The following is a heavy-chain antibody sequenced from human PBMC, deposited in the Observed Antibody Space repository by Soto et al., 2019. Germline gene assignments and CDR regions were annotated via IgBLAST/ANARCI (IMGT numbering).Heavy chain of an antibody. CDR3: ARGNGKYGYFDY. Sequence: QVQVVESGGGVVQPGRSLRLSCAASGFTFSSSGMHWVRQAPGKGLQWLAVIWYDGSYKYNADSVKGRFTISRDNSKNMLYLQMNSLRAEDTAVYYCARGNGKYGYFDYWGQGTLVTVSS. J-gene: IGHJ4*02. D-gene: IGHD1-1*01. CDR1: GFTFSSSG. CDR2: IWYDGSYK. V-gene: IGHV3-33*01.